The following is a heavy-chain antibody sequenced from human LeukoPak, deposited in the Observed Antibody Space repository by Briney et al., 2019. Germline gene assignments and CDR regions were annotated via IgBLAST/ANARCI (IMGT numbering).Heavy chain of an antibody. CDR2: IIPIFGTA. D-gene: IGHD3-3*01. Sequence: SVKVSCKASGGTFSSYAISWVRQAPGQGLEWIGGIIPIFGTANYAQKFQGRVTITADESTSTAYMELSSLRSEDTAVYYCARGERPSNYDFWSGYYKPGFDYWGQGTLVTVSS. CDR3: ARGERPSNYDFWSGYYKPGFDY. J-gene: IGHJ4*02. CDR1: GGTFSSYA. V-gene: IGHV1-69*01.